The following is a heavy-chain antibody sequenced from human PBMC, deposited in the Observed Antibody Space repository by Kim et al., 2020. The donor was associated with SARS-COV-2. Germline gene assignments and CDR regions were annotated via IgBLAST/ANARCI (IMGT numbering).Heavy chain of an antibody. J-gene: IGHJ6*02. CDR2: IYYSGST. D-gene: IGHD6-6*01. CDR1: GGSISSYY. V-gene: IGHV4-59*13. CDR3: ARYARHFYYYYGMDV. Sequence: SETLSLTCTVSGGSISSYYWSWIRQPPGKGLEWIGYIYYSGSTNYNPSLKSRVTISVDTSKNQFSLKLSSVTAADTAVYYCARYARHFYYYYGMDVWGQGTTVTVSS.